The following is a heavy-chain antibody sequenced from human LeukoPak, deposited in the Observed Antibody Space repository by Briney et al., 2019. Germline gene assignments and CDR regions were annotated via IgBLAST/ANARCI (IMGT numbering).Heavy chain of an antibody. CDR3: AKRGCSRVSWPFDH. Sequence: GGSLRLSCAASGFTFNSYALYWVRQAPGKGLEWVSPISSSGGTTSHTHSVTGPLTISRDNSKDTLYLQMNGLRAADAAIYYCAKRGCSRVSWPFDHWGQGTLVTVSS. V-gene: IGHV3-23*01. CDR1: GFTFNSYA. J-gene: IGHJ4*02. D-gene: IGHD2-2*01. CDR2: ISSSGGTT.